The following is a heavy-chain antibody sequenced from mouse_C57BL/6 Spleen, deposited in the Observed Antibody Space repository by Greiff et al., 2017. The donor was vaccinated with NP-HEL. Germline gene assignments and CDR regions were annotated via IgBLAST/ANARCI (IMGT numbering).Heavy chain of an antibody. D-gene: IGHD4-1*01. CDR3: ARSGTVYYAMDY. CDR2: IDPNSGGT. CDR1: GYTFTSYW. Sequence: QVQLQQSGAELVQPGASVKLSCTASGYTFTSYWMHWVKQRPGRGLEWIGRIDPNSGGTKYNEKFKSKATLTVDKPSSTAYLQLSSLTSEDSAVSYSARSGTVYYAMDYWGQGTSVTVSS. V-gene: IGHV1-72*01. J-gene: IGHJ4*01.